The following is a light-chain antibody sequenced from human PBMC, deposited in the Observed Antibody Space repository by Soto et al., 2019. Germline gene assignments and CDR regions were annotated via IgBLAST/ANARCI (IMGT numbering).Light chain of an antibody. Sequence: EIVLTQSPGTLSLSPGERATLSCRASQSVSSSYLAWYQQKPGQAPRLLIYGASSRATGIPDRFSGSGSGTNFPLPIRRLETEDFAVYYCQQYGSSRYTFGQGTKLEIK. V-gene: IGKV3-20*01. CDR2: GAS. CDR3: QQYGSSRYT. J-gene: IGKJ2*01. CDR1: QSVSSSY.